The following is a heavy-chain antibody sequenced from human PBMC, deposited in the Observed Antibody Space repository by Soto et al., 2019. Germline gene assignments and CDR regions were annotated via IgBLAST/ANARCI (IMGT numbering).Heavy chain of an antibody. CDR1: GFTFSSYA. CDR2: ISGSGGST. Sequence: PGGSLRLSCAASGFTFSSYAMSWVRQAPGKGLEWVSAISGSGGSTYYADSVKGRFTISRDNSKNTLYLQMNSLRAEDTAVYYCAKVTTPGPRHYYYYGMDVWGQGTTVTVSS. J-gene: IGHJ6*02. V-gene: IGHV3-23*01. CDR3: AKVTTPGPRHYYYYGMDV. D-gene: IGHD4-17*01.